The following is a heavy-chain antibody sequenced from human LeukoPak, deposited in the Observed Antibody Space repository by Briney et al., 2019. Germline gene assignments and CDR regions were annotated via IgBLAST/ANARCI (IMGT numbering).Heavy chain of an antibody. V-gene: IGHV3-74*01. D-gene: IGHD3-22*01. CDR1: GFTFSSYW. J-gene: IGHJ4*02. CDR3: ARDAVDDSSGYWSVDY. Sequence: GGSLRLSCAASGFTFSSYWMHWVRQAPGEGLVWVSRINSDGSSTSYADSVKGRFTISRDNSKNTLYLQMNSLRAEDTDVYYCARDAVDDSSGYWSVDYWGQGTLVTVSS. CDR2: INSDGSST.